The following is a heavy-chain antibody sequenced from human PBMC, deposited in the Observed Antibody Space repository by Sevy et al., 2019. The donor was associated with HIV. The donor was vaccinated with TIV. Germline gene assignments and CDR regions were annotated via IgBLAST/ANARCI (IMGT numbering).Heavy chain of an antibody. Sequence: GGSLRLSCTASGFSFNGYGMHWVRQAPGKGLEWVALIWYDGSNRSYLDSVKGRFTVSRDNSKNTLYLQMNSLRAVDTAVYYCAREGLAVAGIGYYFEYWGQGTLVTVSS. J-gene: IGHJ4*02. CDR3: AREGLAVAGIGYYFEY. D-gene: IGHD6-19*01. CDR1: GFSFNGYG. V-gene: IGHV3-33*01. CDR2: IWYDGSNR.